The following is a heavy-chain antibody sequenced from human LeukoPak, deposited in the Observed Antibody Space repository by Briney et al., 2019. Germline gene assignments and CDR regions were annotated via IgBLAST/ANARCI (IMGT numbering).Heavy chain of an antibody. V-gene: IGHV1-8*01. D-gene: IGHD2-15*01. CDR3: ARVRGVARRPRWFDP. CDR2: MNPNSGNT. Sequence: WMGWMNPNSGNTGYAQKFQGRVTMTRNTSISTAYMELSSLRSEDTAVYYCARVRGVARRPRWFDPWGQGTLVTVSS. J-gene: IGHJ5*02.